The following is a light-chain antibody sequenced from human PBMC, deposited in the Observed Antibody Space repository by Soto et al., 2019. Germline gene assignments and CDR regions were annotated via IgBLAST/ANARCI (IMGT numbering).Light chain of an antibody. V-gene: IGKV3-11*01. Sequence: EIVLTQSPATLSLSPGETATLSYRASQSVSNYLAWYQQKPGQAPRFLIYDASNRATGTPARFSGSGSGTDFTLTISSLEPEDFAVYYCQQRFNWPQTFGQGTKVEIK. CDR3: QQRFNWPQT. CDR1: QSVSNY. CDR2: DAS. J-gene: IGKJ1*01.